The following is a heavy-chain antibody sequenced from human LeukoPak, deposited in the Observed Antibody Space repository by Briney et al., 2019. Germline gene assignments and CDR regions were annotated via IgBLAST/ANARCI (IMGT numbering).Heavy chain of an antibody. CDR2: ISGSGGST. CDR1: GFXFSSYA. Sequence: GGSLRLSCAASGFXFSSYAMGWVRQAPGKGLDWVSAISGSGGSTYYADSVKGRFTISRDNSKNTLYLQMNSLRAEDTAVYYCAKLEKIGYCSSTSCRYFDYWGQGTLVTVSS. D-gene: IGHD2-2*01. J-gene: IGHJ4*02. V-gene: IGHV3-23*01. CDR3: AKLEKIGYCSSTSCRYFDY.